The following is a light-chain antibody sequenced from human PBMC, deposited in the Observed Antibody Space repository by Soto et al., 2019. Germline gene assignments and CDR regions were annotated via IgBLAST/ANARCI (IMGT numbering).Light chain of an antibody. V-gene: IGKV3-15*01. Sequence: EIVMTQSPATLSVSPGERVALSCRASLGISINLAWYQQRPGQAPRLLIYGASTRATGVPTRFSGSGSGTEFTLTISSLQSEDLAVYYCQQRSNWLLTFGGGTRWIS. CDR2: GAS. J-gene: IGKJ4*01. CDR3: QQRSNWLLT. CDR1: LGISIN.